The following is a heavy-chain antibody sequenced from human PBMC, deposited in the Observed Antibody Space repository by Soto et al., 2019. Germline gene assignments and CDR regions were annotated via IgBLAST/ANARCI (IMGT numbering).Heavy chain of an antibody. V-gene: IGHV3-23*01. D-gene: IGHD1-1*01. CDR2: INGGGDST. CDR3: ARGWTFDL. Sequence: EVLLLESGGGLVQPGGSLRLSYAASGFTFSSYAMSWVRQAPGKGLEWVSGINGGGDSTYFADSVRGRFTISRDNSKNTLFLQMNSLRAEDTAVYYCARGWTFDLWGQGTLVTVSS. J-gene: IGHJ4*02. CDR1: GFTFSSYA.